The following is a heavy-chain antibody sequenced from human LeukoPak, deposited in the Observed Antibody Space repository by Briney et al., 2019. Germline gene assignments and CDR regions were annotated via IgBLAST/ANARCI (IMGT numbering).Heavy chain of an antibody. CDR2: INPSGGST. Sequence: ASVKVSCKASGYTFTSYYMHWVRQAPGQGLEWMGIINPSGGSTSYAQKFQGRVTMTSDTSISTAYMELGRLRSDDTAVYYCARGTVGGTYYNYFYPWGQGTLVTVSS. CDR1: GYTFTSYY. D-gene: IGHD1-26*01. V-gene: IGHV1-46*01. J-gene: IGHJ5*02. CDR3: ARGTVGGTYYNYFYP.